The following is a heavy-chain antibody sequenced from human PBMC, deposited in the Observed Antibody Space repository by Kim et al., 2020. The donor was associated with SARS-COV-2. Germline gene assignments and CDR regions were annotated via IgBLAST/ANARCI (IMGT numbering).Heavy chain of an antibody. CDR1: GGTFSSYA. Sequence: SVKVSCKASGGTFSSYAISWVRQAPGQGLEWMGGIIPIFGTANYAQKFQGRVTITADESTSTAYMELSSLRSEDTAVYYCARGGGSIVGATPTYGEFDYWGQGTLVTVSS. D-gene: IGHD1-26*01. V-gene: IGHV1-69*13. CDR3: ARGGGSIVGATPTYGEFDY. J-gene: IGHJ4*02. CDR2: IIPIFGTA.